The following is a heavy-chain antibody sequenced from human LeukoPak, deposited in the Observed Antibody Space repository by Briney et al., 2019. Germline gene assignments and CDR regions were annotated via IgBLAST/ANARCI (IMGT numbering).Heavy chain of an antibody. D-gene: IGHD3-22*01. J-gene: IGHJ4*02. CDR2: ISAYNGNT. CDR3: ARDLERDHYYDSSGYSVY. CDR1: AYTFTSYY. V-gene: IGHV1-18*04. Sequence: GASVNVSCKTSAYTFTSYYMHWVRQAPGQGLEWMGWISAYNGNTNYAQKLQGRVTMTTDTSTSTAYMELRSLRSDDTAVYCCARDLERDHYYDSSGYSVYWGQGTLVTVSS.